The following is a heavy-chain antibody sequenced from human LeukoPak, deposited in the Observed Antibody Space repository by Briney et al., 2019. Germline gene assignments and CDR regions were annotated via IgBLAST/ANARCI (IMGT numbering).Heavy chain of an antibody. CDR3: ASRIVGATLSFDY. J-gene: IGHJ4*02. D-gene: IGHD1-26*01. V-gene: IGHV1-69*13. Sequence: GASVKVSCKASGYTFTSYDINWVRQATGQGLEWMGGIIPIFGTANYAQKFQGRVTITADESTSTAYMELSSLRSEDTAVYYCASRIVGATLSFDYWGQGTLVTVSS. CDR1: GYTFTSYD. CDR2: IIPIFGTA.